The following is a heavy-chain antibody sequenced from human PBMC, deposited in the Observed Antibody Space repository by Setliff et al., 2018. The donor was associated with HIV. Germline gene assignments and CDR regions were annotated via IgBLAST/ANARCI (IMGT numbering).Heavy chain of an antibody. D-gene: IGHD2-15*01. CDR2: ISSTSSYI. CDR1: GFTFSSYT. CDR3: TREFATFYYNSYYMDV. Sequence: GSLRLSCAASGFTFSSYTMNWVRQAPGKGPEWVSFISSTSSYIYYGDSVKGRFTISRDNAKNSLYLQMNSLRAEDTAVYNCTREFATFYYNSYYMDVWGKGTTVTVSS. V-gene: IGHV3-21*01. J-gene: IGHJ6*03.